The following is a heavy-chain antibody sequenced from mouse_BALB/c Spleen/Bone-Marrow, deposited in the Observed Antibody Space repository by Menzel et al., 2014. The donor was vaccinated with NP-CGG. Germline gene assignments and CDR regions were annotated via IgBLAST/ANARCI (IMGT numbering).Heavy chain of an antibody. J-gene: IGHJ2*01. CDR1: GYSFTGYF. Sequence: VQLQQSGPELEKPGASVKISCKASGYSFTGYFINRAMHGRGKSLEWIGRINPYTADTFHNQMLKGKATLTEDKPFYAAHMEHRSLASKESAVYYCTGFYEYGERFDYWGRGSAHT. CDR2: INPYTADT. V-gene: IGHV1-20*02. D-gene: IGHD2-4*01. CDR3: TGFYEYGERFDY.